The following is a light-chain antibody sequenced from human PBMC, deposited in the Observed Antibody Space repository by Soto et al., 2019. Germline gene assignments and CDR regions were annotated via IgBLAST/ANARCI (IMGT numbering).Light chain of an antibody. CDR2: GAY. J-gene: IGKJ2*01. Sequence: EIVLTQSPGTLSLSPGERATLSCRASQSVSRTYMAWYQQKPGQAPRLLIYGAYNMATGIPDRFSGSGSGTGFTLTISGLEPEDCAVYYCQQYGSSPQTFGRGTRLEIK. CDR3: QQYGSSPQT. V-gene: IGKV3-20*01. CDR1: QSVSRTY.